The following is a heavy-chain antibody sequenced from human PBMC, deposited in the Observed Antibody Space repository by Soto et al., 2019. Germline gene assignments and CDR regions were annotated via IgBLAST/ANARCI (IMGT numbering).Heavy chain of an antibody. J-gene: IGHJ4*02. CDR2: ISGYNGNT. CDR1: GYTFHNYG. D-gene: IGHD3-3*01. CDR3: ASGSESFGV. Sequence: APVKVSCKASGYTFHNYGISWLRQVPGQGPEWMGWISGYNGNTNYAPKIQGRVTVTRDTSTATAYMELRSLRSDDTAIYYCASGSESFGVWGQGTLVTVSS. V-gene: IGHV1-18*01.